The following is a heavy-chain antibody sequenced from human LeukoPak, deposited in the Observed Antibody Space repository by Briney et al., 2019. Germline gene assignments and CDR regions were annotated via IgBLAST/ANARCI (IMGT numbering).Heavy chain of an antibody. CDR3: ARGAASSGRYYFDY. CDR1: GFTFSSYW. Sequence: PGGSLRLSCAASGFTFSSYWMSWVRQAPGKGLEWVANIKQDGSEKYYVDSVKGRFTISRDNAKNSLYLQMDSLRAEDTAVYYCARGAASSGRYYFDYWGQGTLVTVSS. V-gene: IGHV3-7*01. D-gene: IGHD6-19*01. J-gene: IGHJ4*02. CDR2: IKQDGSEK.